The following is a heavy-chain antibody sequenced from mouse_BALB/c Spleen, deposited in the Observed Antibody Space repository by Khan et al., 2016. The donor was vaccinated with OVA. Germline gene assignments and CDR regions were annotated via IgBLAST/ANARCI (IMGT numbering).Heavy chain of an antibody. CDR2: IWSGGST. CDR3: ARNYDYDEGLAY. Sequence: QVQLKESGPGLVQPSQSLSITCTVSGFSLTTYGVHWVRQSPGKGLEWLAVIWSGGSTDYNAAFISRLSISKDNSKSQVFFKMNSLQANDTAIYYCARNYDYDEGLAYWGQGTLVTVSA. CDR1: GFSLTTYG. J-gene: IGHJ3*01. D-gene: IGHD2-4*01. V-gene: IGHV2-2*02.